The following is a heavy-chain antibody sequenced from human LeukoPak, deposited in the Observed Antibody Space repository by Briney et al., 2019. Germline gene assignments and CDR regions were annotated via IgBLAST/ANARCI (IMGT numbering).Heavy chain of an antibody. CDR3: ARNPELGSDSTGYRAFDI. D-gene: IGHD3-22*01. CDR1: GFTFSNYG. J-gene: IGHJ3*02. V-gene: IGHV3-7*01. Sequence: GGSLRLSCAASGFTFSNYGMTWVRQTPGKGLEWVANIKEDGSEKYYVDSVKGRFTISRDNAKNSLYPQMNSLRAEDTAVYYCARNPELGSDSTGYRAFDIWGQGIMVTVSS. CDR2: IKEDGSEK.